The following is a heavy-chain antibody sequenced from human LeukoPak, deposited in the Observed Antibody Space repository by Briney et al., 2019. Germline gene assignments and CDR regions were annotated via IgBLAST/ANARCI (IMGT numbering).Heavy chain of an antibody. D-gene: IGHD6-13*01. CDR1: GFTFGASA. CDR2: ISGSDAST. V-gene: IGHV3-23*01. CDR3: AKGSSGSWCFDS. J-gene: IGHJ4*02. Sequence: GGSLRLSCAASGFTFGASAMSWVRQAPGKGLDWVSSISGSDASTYYEDSAKGRFTIFRDNSKNTLFLQMNSLRADDTALYYCAKGSSGSWCFDSWGQGTLVTVSS.